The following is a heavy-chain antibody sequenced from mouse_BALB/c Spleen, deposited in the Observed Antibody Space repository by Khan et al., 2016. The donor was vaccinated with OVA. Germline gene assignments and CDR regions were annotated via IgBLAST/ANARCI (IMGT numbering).Heavy chain of an antibody. Sequence: EVQHVESGGGLVQPGGSRKLSCAASGFTFSSFGMHWVRQAPEKGLEWVAYINSGSSTIYYADPVKGRFTISRDNPKNTLFLQMTSLRSEDTAMYYCARGNWAYWGQGTTLTVSS. V-gene: IGHV5-17*02. J-gene: IGHJ2*01. CDR3: ARGNWAY. CDR2: INSGSSTI. CDR1: GFTFSSFG. D-gene: IGHD4-1*01.